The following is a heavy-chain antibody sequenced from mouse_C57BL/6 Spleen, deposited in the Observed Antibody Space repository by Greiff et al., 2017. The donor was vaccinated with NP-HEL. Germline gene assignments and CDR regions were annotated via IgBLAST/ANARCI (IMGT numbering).Heavy chain of an antibody. D-gene: IGHD1-1*01. Sequence: VQLQQSGAELVKPGASVKISCKASGYAFSSYWMNWVKQRPGKGLEWIGQIYPGDGDTNYNGKFKGKATLTADKSSSTAYMQLSSLTSEDSAVYFCARDYYGSSTVLYYFDYWGQGTTLTVSS. J-gene: IGHJ2*01. CDR1: GYAFSSYW. CDR3: ARDYYGSSTVLYYFDY. V-gene: IGHV1-80*01. CDR2: IYPGDGDT.